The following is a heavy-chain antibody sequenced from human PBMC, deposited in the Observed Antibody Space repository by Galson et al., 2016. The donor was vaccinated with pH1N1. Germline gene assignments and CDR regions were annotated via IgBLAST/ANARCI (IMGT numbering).Heavy chain of an antibody. Sequence: SLRLSCADSGFTFTSYAMHWVRQAPGKGLEWVADILYDGTNEYYADSVKGRFTISRDKTQSTVYLQINSLRTGDTAVYYCARDSEYSGHEGFHWAQGTLVIVSS. CDR2: ILYDGTNE. CDR3: ARDSEYSGHEGFH. V-gene: IGHV3-30*04. CDR1: GFTFTSYA. J-gene: IGHJ4*02. D-gene: IGHD5-12*01.